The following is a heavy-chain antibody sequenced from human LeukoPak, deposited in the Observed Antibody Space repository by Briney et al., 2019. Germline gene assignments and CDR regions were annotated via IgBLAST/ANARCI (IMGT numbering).Heavy chain of an antibody. CDR1: GGSFSGYY. J-gene: IGHJ5*02. Sequence: SETLSLTCAVYGGSFSGYYWSWIRQPPGKGLEWIGEINHSGSTNYNPSLKSRVTISVDTSKNQFSLKLSSVTAADTAVYYCARARRGDFWSGYYVNWFDPWGQGTLVTVSS. CDR2: INHSGST. D-gene: IGHD3-3*01. V-gene: IGHV4-34*01. CDR3: ARARRGDFWSGYYVNWFDP.